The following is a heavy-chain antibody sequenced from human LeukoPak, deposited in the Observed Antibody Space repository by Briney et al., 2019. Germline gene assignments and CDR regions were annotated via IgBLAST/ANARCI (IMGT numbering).Heavy chain of an antibody. Sequence: RSGGSLRLSCAASGFTFSSDSMSWVRQAPGKRLEWVSAVDESGAQTYYPDSVKGRFTISRDNSKNTLYLQMNSLRIDDTAVYYCAKASPTYSGSYLAGYFDLWGRGTLVTVSS. CDR3: AKASPTYSGSYLAGYFDL. V-gene: IGHV3-23*01. D-gene: IGHD1-26*01. CDR2: VDESGAQT. CDR1: GFTFSSDS. J-gene: IGHJ2*01.